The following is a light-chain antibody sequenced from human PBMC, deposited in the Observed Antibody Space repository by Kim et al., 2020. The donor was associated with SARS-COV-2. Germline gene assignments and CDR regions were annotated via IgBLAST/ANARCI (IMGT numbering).Light chain of an antibody. J-gene: IGKJ2*01. CDR3: MQTTHWPYT. V-gene: IGKV2-30*02. CDR2: KIS. CDR1: QRLVHRDGRTY. Sequence: HPASSSCRSKQRLVHRDGRTYVNWFHQRPGQSPRRLIYKISTRDSGVPDRFSGSGSGTDFTLEISRVEAEDVGIYYCMQTTHWPYTFGQGTKLEI.